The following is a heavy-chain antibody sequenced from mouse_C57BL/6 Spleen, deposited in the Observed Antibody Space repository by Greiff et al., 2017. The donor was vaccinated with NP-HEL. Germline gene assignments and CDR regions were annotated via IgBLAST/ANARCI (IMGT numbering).Heavy chain of an antibody. CDR3: ANYYYGSSYFAY. V-gene: IGHV1-22*01. D-gene: IGHD1-1*01. J-gene: IGHJ3*01. CDR2: INPNNGGT. Sequence: VQLKESGPELVKPGASVKMSCKASGYTFTDYNMHWVKQSHGKSLEWIGYINPNNGGTSYNQKFKGKATLTVNKSSSTAYMELRSLTSEDSAVYYCANYYYGSSYFAYWGQGTLVTVSA. CDR1: GYTFTDYN.